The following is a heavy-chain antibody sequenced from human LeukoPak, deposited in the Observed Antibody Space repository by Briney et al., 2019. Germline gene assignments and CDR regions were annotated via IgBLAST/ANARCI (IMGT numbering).Heavy chain of an antibody. CDR1: GFTFSSYA. V-gene: IGHV3-30-3*01. CDR2: ISYDGSNK. D-gene: IGHD5-24*01. Sequence: GGSLRLSCAASGFTFSSYAMHWVRQAPGKGLEWVAVISYDGSNKYYADSVKGRFTISRDNSKNTLYLQMNSLRAEDTAVYYCARGSSMATIGYFDYWGQGTLVTVSS. CDR3: ARGSSMATIGYFDY. J-gene: IGHJ4*02.